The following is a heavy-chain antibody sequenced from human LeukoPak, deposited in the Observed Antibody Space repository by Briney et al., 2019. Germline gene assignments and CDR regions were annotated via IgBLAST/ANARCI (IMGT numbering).Heavy chain of an antibody. Sequence: PGGSLRLSCAASGFTFSSYAMSWVRRAPGKGLEWVSAISGSGGSTYYADSVKGRFTISRDNSKNTLYLQMNSLRAEDTAVYYCAKDPYYSGYDGAFDYWGQGTLVTVSS. D-gene: IGHD5-12*01. J-gene: IGHJ4*02. V-gene: IGHV3-23*01. CDR1: GFTFSSYA. CDR2: ISGSGGST. CDR3: AKDPYYSGYDGAFDY.